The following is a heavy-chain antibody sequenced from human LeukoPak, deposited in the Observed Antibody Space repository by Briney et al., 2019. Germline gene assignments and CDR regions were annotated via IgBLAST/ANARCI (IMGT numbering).Heavy chain of an antibody. CDR1: GFTFSSYE. J-gene: IGHJ3*02. D-gene: IGHD5-18*01. V-gene: IGHV3-48*03. CDR2: ISDSGSTI. CDR3: ARDGGDNYGRDALDI. Sequence: GGSLRLSCAASGFTFSSYEMNWVRQVPGKGLEWVAYISDSGSTIFYADSVRGRFTISRDNAKNSLFLQMNSLRAEDTAVYYCARDGGDNYGRDALDIWGQGTMVTVSS.